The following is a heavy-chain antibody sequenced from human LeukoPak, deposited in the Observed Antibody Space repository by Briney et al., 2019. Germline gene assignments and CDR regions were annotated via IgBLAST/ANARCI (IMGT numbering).Heavy chain of an antibody. CDR3: ARMVQWQHTYYYYGMDV. Sequence: SVKVSCKASGGTFSSYAISWVRQAPGQGLERMGRIIPILGIANYAQKFQGRVTMTRDTSTSTVYMELSSLRSEDTAVYYCARMVQWQHTYYYYGMDVWGQGTTVTVSS. D-gene: IGHD3-10*01. V-gene: IGHV1-69*04. J-gene: IGHJ6*02. CDR1: GGTFSSYA. CDR2: IIPILGIA.